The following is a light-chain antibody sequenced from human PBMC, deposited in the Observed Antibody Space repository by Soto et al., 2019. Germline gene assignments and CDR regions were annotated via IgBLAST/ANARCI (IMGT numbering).Light chain of an antibody. J-gene: IGKJ1*01. Sequence: DIQMTQSPSTLSASVGDRVPIPCRASQSISSWLAWYQQKPGKAPKLLIYKASSLESGVPSRFSGSGSGTEFTLTISSLQPDDFATYYCQQYNSYPGTFGQGTKVDIK. V-gene: IGKV1-5*03. CDR2: KAS. CDR3: QQYNSYPGT. CDR1: QSISSW.